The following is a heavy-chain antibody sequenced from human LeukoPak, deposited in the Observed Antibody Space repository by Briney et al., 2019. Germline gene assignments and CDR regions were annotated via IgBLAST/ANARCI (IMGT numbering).Heavy chain of an antibody. CDR3: ARTTATGHFQH. Sequence: GGSLRLTCAASGFTFSSYSMNWVRQAPGKGLEWVSSISSSSSYIYYADSVKGRFTISRDNAKNSLYLQMNSLRAEDTAVYYCARTTATGHFQHWGQGTLVTVSS. CDR2: ISSSSSYI. D-gene: IGHD1-1*01. CDR1: GFTFSSYS. V-gene: IGHV3-21*01. J-gene: IGHJ1*01.